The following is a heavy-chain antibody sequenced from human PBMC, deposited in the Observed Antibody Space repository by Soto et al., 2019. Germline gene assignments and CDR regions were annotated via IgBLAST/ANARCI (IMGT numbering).Heavy chain of an antibody. CDR3: ARGLITGSHYSGGWYYFDS. D-gene: IGHD6-19*01. V-gene: IGHV4-34*01. CDR2: INHSGSA. Sequence: SETLCLTCAVYGGSFSGYIWTWIRQTPGKGLQWIGQINHSGSASYNPSLKSRVTISVHTSNSQFSLELSSVTAADTAVYYCARGLITGSHYSGGWYYFDSWGQGTQVTVSS. J-gene: IGHJ4*02. CDR1: GGSFSGYI.